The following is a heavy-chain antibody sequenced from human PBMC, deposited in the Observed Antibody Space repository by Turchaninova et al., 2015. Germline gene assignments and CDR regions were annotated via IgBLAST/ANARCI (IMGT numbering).Heavy chain of an antibody. Sequence: QVQLVQSGAEVKKPGASVKVSCKTSGYTFTYYYMPWIRQAPGQGLEWMGVINPSGGGTNYAQKFQDRVTMTRDTSTSTVYMELNTLTSEDTAVYYCARAEHLVGEDLGYYLDYWGQGTLVPVSS. CDR3: ARAEHLVGEDLGYYLDY. D-gene: IGHD1-26*01. V-gene: IGHV1-46*01. CDR2: INPSGGGT. J-gene: IGHJ4*02. CDR1: GYTFTYYY.